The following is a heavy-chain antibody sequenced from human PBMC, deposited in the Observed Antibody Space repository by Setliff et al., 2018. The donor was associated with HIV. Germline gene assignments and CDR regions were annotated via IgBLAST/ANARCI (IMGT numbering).Heavy chain of an antibody. J-gene: IGHJ5*02. D-gene: IGHD2-15*01. V-gene: IGHV1-3*01. CDR2: INAGNGNT. CDR1: GYTFTSYA. Sequence: ASVKVSCKASGYTFTSYAMHWVRQAPGQRLEWMGWINAGNGNTKYLQKFQGRVTITRDTSASTAFMELSSLTSEDTAVYFCARDGCDGNRCYLYNWFDPWGQGTLVTVSS. CDR3: ARDGCDGNRCYLYNWFDP.